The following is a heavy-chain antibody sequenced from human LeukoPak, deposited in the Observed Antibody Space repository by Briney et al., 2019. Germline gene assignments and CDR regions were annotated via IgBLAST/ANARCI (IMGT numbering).Heavy chain of an antibody. CDR2: IIPIFGTA. CDR1: GGTFSSYA. Sequence: SVKVSCKASGGTFSSYAMSWVRQAPGQGLEWMGGIIPIFGTANYAQKFQGRVTITADESTSTAYMELSSLRSEDTAVYYCARDRSLRELWLRNWFDPWGQGTLVTVSS. J-gene: IGHJ5*02. CDR3: ARDRSLRELWLRNWFDP. V-gene: IGHV1-69*13. D-gene: IGHD5-18*01.